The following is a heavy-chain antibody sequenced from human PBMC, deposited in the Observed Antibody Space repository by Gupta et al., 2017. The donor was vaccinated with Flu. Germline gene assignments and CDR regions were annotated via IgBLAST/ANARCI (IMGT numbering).Heavy chain of an antibody. CDR2: IHHSLNT. CDR3: LSQMLDWGQFICDY. D-gene: IGHD7-27*01. V-gene: IGHV4-39*01. J-gene: IGHJ4*02. Sequence: WGWIRQSPGKGLEWIWGIHHSLNTHYNPFLRSRVTFFLDTYKSQFSLELTYVTESDTAFYYCLSQMLDWGQFICDYWGQGHLVTVSS.